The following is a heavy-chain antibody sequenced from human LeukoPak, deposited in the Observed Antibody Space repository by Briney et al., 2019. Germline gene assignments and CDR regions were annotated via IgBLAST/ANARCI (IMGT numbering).Heavy chain of an antibody. V-gene: IGHV3-23*01. Sequence: GGSLRLSCAASGFTFSNYVMTWVRQAPGKGLEWVSGISAIGGSTYYADSVKGRFTVSRDNSKNTLYLQMNSLRAEDTALYHCAKDDGSSSYYFDNWGQGTLVTVSS. CDR1: GFTFSNYV. CDR3: AKDDGSSSYYFDN. J-gene: IGHJ4*02. CDR2: ISAIGGST. D-gene: IGHD6-6*01.